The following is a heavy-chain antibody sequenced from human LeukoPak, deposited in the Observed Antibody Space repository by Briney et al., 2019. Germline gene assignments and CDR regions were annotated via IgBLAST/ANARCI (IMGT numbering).Heavy chain of an antibody. CDR1: GGTFSSYA. Sequence: GASVKVSCKASGGTFSSYAISWVRQAPGQGLEWMGGIIPIFGTANYARRFQGRVTITTDESTSTAYMELSSLRSEDTAVYYCARAVFEKQWLVGFDYWGQGTLVTVSS. V-gene: IGHV1-69*05. CDR3: ARAVFEKQWLVGFDY. CDR2: IIPIFGTA. J-gene: IGHJ4*02. D-gene: IGHD6-19*01.